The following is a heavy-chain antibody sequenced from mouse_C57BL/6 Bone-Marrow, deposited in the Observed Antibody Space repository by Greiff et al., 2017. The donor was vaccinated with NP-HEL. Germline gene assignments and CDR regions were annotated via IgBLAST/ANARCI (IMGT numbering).Heavy chain of an antibody. V-gene: IGHV1-82*01. CDR3: ARWGIVTTFPFDY. D-gene: IGHD2-5*01. CDR1: GYAFSSSW. Sequence: QVQLKQSGPELVKPGASVKISCKASGYAFSSSWMNWVKQRPGKGLEWIGRIYPGDGDTNYNGKFKGKATLTADKSSSTAYMQLSSLTSEDSAVYFCARWGIVTTFPFDYWGQGTTLTVSS. CDR2: IYPGDGDT. J-gene: IGHJ2*01.